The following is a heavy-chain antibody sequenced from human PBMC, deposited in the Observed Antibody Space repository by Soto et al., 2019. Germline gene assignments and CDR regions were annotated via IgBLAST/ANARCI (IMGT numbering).Heavy chain of an antibody. D-gene: IGHD6-19*01. CDR3: ASQDSSGRYWGLDY. J-gene: IGHJ4*02. CDR2: IYYSGRT. CDR1: SGPISSSSYH. Sequence: SETLSLTCIISSGPISSSSYHWGWIRQSPGKGLEWIGSIYYSGRTYYNPSLKSRVTISVDTSKNLFSLKLSSVTAADTAVYYCASQDSSGRYWGLDYWGQGTLVTVS. V-gene: IGHV4-39*01.